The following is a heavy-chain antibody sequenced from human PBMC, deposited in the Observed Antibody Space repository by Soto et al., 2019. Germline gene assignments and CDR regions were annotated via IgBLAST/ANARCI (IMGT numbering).Heavy chain of an antibody. D-gene: IGHD2-8*01. J-gene: IGHJ4*01. Sequence: SEKISCKGRVYSLTSYWIGSVRQMPGKGLEWMWIIYPGDSDTRYSPSFQGQVTISADKSISTAYLQWSSLKASDTAMYYCARLGLGRQWDYWGHGTPVIVSS. CDR1: VYSLTSYW. V-gene: IGHV5-51*01. CDR3: ARLGLGRQWDY. CDR2: IYPGDSDT.